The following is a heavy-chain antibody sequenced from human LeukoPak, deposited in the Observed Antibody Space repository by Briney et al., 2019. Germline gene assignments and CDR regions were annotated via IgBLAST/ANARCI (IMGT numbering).Heavy chain of an antibody. V-gene: IGHV3-23*01. D-gene: IGHD3-3*01. J-gene: IGHJ4*02. CDR1: GFTFSSYA. CDR2: ISGSGGST. CDR3: AKVHYDFWSGYYPDYYFDY. Sequence: PGGSLRLSCAASGFTFSSYAMSWVRQPPGKGLEWVSAISGSGGSTYYADSVKGRFTISRDNSKNTLDLKMNSLRAEDTAVYYCAKVHYDFWSGYYPDYYFDYWGQGTLVTVSS.